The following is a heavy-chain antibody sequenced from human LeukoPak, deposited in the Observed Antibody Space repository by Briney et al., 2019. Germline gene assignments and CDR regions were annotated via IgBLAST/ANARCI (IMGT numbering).Heavy chain of an antibody. CDR1: GYSISSSNW. D-gene: IGHD3-22*01. Sequence: SDTLSLTCAVSGYSISSSNWWGWIRQPPGKGLEWIGYIYYSGSTNYNPSLKSRVTMSVDTSKNQFSPKLSSVTAADTAVYYCARDATYETGNAFDIWGQGTMVTVSS. CDR3: ARDATYETGNAFDI. V-gene: IGHV4-28*03. CDR2: IYYSGST. J-gene: IGHJ3*02.